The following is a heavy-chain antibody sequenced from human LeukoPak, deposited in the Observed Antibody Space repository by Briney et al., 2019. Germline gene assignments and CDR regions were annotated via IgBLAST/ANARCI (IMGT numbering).Heavy chain of an antibody. D-gene: IGHD6-13*01. Sequence: GGSLRLSCAASRFTFNTYAVTWVRRAPGKGLEWVSAISGNGDITYYADSVRGRFTISRDNSKNTLYLQMNSLRAEDTAVYYCAKDSSSSFDYWGQGTLVTVSS. CDR2: ISGNGDIT. V-gene: IGHV3-23*01. J-gene: IGHJ4*02. CDR1: RFTFNTYA. CDR3: AKDSSSSFDY.